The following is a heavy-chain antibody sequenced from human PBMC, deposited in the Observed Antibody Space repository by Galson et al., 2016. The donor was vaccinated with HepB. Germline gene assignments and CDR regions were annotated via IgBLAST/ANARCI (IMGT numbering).Heavy chain of an antibody. CDR1: GFTFGSHA. CDR2: ISGGGGLT. D-gene: IGHD1-14*01. CDR3: ARCLQDITGDDAFDI. Sequence: SLRLSCAASGFTFGSHAMTWVRQGPGKGLEWVSGISGGGGLTHYRHSVRGRFAISSDNSKNTLYLQMINLRAEDTAIYYCARCLQDITGDDAFDIWGQGTMVTVSS. J-gene: IGHJ3*02. V-gene: IGHV3-23*01.